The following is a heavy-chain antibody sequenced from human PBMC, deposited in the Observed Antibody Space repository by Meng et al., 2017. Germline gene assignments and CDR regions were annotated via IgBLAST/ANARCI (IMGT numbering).Heavy chain of an antibody. D-gene: IGHD4-17*01. CDR1: GFTFDDYA. Sequence: GESLKISCAASGFTFDDYAMHWVRQAPGKGLEWVSLISWDGGSTYYADSVKGRFTISRDNSKNSLYLQMNSLRAEDTALYYCAKDGYGDYYGMDGWGQGTTVTVSS. CDR2: ISWDGGST. CDR3: AKDGYGDYYGMDG. V-gene: IGHV3-43D*03. J-gene: IGHJ6*02.